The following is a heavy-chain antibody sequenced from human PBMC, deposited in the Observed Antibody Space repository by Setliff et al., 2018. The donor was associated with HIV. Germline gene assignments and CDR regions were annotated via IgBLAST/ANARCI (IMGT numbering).Heavy chain of an antibody. D-gene: IGHD6-13*01. Sequence: PGGSLRLSCAASGFTFSSYSMNWVRQAPGKGLEWVSYISSSSSTIYYADSVKGRFTISRDNAKNSLYLQMNSLRAEDTALYYCARVIAAAGTGGLDIWGQGTMVTVSS. J-gene: IGHJ3*02. CDR3: ARVIAAAGTGGLDI. CDR1: GFTFSSYS. CDR2: ISSSSSTI. V-gene: IGHV3-48*04.